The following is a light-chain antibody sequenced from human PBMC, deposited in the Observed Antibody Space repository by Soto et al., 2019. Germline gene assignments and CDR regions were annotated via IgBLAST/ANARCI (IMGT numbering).Light chain of an antibody. CDR1: NIGIKS. J-gene: IGLJ2*01. V-gene: IGLV3-21*04. Sequence: SSELTQPPSVSVAPGKTARITCGGNNIGIKSVHWYQQRPGQAPVLVIYYDSDRPSGIPERFSGSNSGNTATLTISRVEAGDEADYYCQVWDSSSDHRVFGGGTKVTVL. CDR3: QVWDSSSDHRV. CDR2: YDS.